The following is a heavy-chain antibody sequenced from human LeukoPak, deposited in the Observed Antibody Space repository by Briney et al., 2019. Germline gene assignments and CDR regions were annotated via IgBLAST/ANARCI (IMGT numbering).Heavy chain of an antibody. CDR2: IYHSGST. CDR3: ARLYYYGSGSYFGAFDI. CDR1: GGSISSSNW. V-gene: IGHV4-4*02. Sequence: SETLSLTCAVSGGSISSSNWWSGVRQPPGKGLEWIGEIYHSGSTNYNPSLKSRVTISVDKSKNQFSLKLSSVTAADTAVYYCARLYYYGSGSYFGAFDIWGQGTMVTVSS. D-gene: IGHD3-10*01. J-gene: IGHJ3*02.